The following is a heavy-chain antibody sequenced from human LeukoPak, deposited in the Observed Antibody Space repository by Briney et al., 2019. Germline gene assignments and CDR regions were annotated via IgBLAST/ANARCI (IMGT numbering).Heavy chain of an antibody. J-gene: IGHJ3*02. CDR3: ARRVHSYGRDAFDI. CDR1: GYTFTNYW. CDR2: IYPGDSDP. Sequence: GESLKISCKGSGYTFTNYWIAWVRQTPGKGLEWMGIIYPGDSDPRYSPSFQGQVTISVDNSITTAYLQWSSLKASDTAMYYCARRVHSYGRDAFDIWGQGTMVTVSS. D-gene: IGHD5-18*01. V-gene: IGHV5-51*01.